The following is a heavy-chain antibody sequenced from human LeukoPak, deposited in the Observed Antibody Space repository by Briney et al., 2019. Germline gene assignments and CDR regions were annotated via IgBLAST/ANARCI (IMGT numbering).Heavy chain of an antibody. CDR1: GYTFTSYG. J-gene: IGHJ4*02. V-gene: IGHV1-2*02. Sequence: ASVKVSCKASGYTFTSYGISWVRQAPGQGLEWMGWINPNSGGTNYAQKFQGRVTMTRDTSISIVYMELSRLRSDDTAVYYCARDAVDYGGNPYYFDYWGQGTLVTVSS. CDR2: INPNSGGT. CDR3: ARDAVDYGGNPYYFDY. D-gene: IGHD4-23*01.